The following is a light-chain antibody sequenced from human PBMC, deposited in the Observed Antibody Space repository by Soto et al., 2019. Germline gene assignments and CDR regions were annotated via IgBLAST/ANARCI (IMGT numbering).Light chain of an antibody. CDR3: CSYAGDTTFFV. Sequence: QPALTQPASMSGSPGQSITISCTGTSSDVGSYYPVSWFQQHPGKAPKLIIYEVNKQPSGVSDRFSGSKSGNTASLTISGLQAADEAEYYCCSYAGDTTFFVFGTGTKLTVL. CDR1: SSDVGSYYP. CDR2: EVN. V-gene: IGLV2-23*02. J-gene: IGLJ1*01.